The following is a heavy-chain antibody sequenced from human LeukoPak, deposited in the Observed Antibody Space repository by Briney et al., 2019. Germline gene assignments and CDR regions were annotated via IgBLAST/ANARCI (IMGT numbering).Heavy chain of an antibody. CDR2: IWYDGSNK. J-gene: IGHJ4*02. CDR3: ARGIYSGYHYFDN. V-gene: IGHV3-33*01. CDR1: GFTFSSYG. Sequence: GGFLRLSCAASGFTFSSYGMHWVRQAPGKGLEWVAVIWYDGSNKYYADSVKGRFTISRDNSKNTLYLQMNSLRAEDTAVYYCARGIYSGYHYFDNWGQGTLVTVSS. D-gene: IGHD5-12*01.